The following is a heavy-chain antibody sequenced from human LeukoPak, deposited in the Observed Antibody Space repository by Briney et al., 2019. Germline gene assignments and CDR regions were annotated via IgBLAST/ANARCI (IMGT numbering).Heavy chain of an antibody. CDR3: AREDYGSGRVRVLSQNWFDP. J-gene: IGHJ5*02. Sequence: GASVKVSCKASGYTFTAYFMYWVRQAPGQGLEWMGWINPNTGGTNYAQKFQGRVTMTRDTSISTAYMELSRLRSDDTAVYYCAREDYGSGRVRVLSQNWFDPWGQGTLVTVSS. CDR2: INPNTGGT. D-gene: IGHD3-10*01. V-gene: IGHV1-2*02. CDR1: GYTFTAYF.